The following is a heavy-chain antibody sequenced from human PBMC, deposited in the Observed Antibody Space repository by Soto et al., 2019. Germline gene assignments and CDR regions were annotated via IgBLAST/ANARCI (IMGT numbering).Heavy chain of an antibody. J-gene: IGHJ5*01. D-gene: IGHD1-26*01. CDR2: ISSGGSFI. CDR1: GFRFIDYT. Sequence: PWGSLRLSCEASGFRFIDYTISCFRQAPGKWLQWVSSISSGGSFIHVAESLKGRLTVSRDNAKNSVFLELSSLRAEDTAVYYCARYSVGWYEYWGQGTLVTVSS. CDR3: ARYSVGWYEY. V-gene: IGHV3-21*06.